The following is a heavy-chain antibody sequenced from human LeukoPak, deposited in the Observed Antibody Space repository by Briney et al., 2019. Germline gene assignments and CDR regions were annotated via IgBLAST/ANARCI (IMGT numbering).Heavy chain of an antibody. CDR3: AKRGVVIRVILVGFHKEAYYFDS. J-gene: IGHJ4*02. CDR1: GITLSNYG. CDR2: ISDSGGRT. D-gene: IGHD3-22*01. V-gene: IGHV3-23*01. Sequence: GGSLRLSCAVSGITLSNYGMSWVRQAPGKGLEWVAGISDSGGRTNYADSVKGRFTISRDNPKNTLYLQMNSLRAEDTAVYFCAKRGVVIRVILVGFHKEAYYFDSWGQGALVTVS.